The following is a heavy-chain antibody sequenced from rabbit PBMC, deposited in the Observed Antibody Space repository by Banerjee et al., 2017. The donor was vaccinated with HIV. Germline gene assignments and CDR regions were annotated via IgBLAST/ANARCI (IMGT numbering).Heavy chain of an antibody. D-gene: IGHD4-1*01. J-gene: IGHJ4*01. CDR2: IDTGSGST. CDR1: GFSFSSSYW. CDR3: ARDLAGVIGWNFNF. V-gene: IGHV1S40*01. Sequence: QSLEESGGDLVKPGASLTLTCTASGFSFSSSYWICWVRQAPGKGLEWIGCIDTGSGSTYYASWVNGRFTISSHNAQNTLYLQLNSLTAADTATYFCARDLAGVIGWNFNFWGPGTLVTVS.